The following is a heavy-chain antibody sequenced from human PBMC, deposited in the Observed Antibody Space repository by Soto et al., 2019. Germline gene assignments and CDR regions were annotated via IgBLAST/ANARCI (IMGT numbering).Heavy chain of an antibody. V-gene: IGHV4-59*01. CDR1: GGSISSYY. CDR2: IYYSGST. D-gene: IGHD6-19*01. J-gene: IGHJ4*02. CDR3: ARDCGYSSGWFDY. Sequence: SETLSLTCTVSGGSISSYYWSWIRQPPGKGLEWIGYIYYSGSTNYNPSPKSRVTISVDTSKNQFSLKLSSVTAADTAVYYCARDCGYSSGWFDYWGQGTLVTVSS.